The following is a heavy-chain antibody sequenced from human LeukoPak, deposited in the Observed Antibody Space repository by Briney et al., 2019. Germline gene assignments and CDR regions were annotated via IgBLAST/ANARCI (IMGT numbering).Heavy chain of an antibody. V-gene: IGHV4-59*01. CDR2: IYYSGST. D-gene: IGHD5-24*01. CDR1: GGSISSYY. Sequence: DPSETLSLTCTVSGGSISSYYWSWIRQPPGKGLEWIGYIYYSGSTNYNPSLKSRVTISVDTSKNQFSLRLSSVTAADTAFYYCARTPDVTRWLQPFDYWGQGILVTVSS. J-gene: IGHJ4*02. CDR3: ARTPDVTRWLQPFDY.